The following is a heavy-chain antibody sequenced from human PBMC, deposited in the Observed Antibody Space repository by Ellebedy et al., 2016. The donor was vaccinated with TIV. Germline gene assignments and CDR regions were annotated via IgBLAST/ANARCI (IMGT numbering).Heavy chain of an antibody. D-gene: IGHD3-9*01. CDR3: ARDSRFDWLLAFDY. Sequence: GESLKISXAASGFTFSSYSMNWVRQAPGKGLEWVSSISSSSSYIYYADSVKGRFTISRDNAKNSLYLQMNSLRAEDTAVYYCARDSRFDWLLAFDYWGQGTLVTVSS. CDR1: GFTFSSYS. J-gene: IGHJ4*02. V-gene: IGHV3-21*01. CDR2: ISSSSSYI.